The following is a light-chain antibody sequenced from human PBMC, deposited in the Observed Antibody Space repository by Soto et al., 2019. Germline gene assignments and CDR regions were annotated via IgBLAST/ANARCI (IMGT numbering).Light chain of an antibody. Sequence: EIVLTQSPDTLSFSPGERATLSCRASQSVSSSYLAWYQQTPGQAPRLLIYGASSRATGIPDRFSGSGSGTDSTLTISRLEPEDFAVYYCQQHGSSPPVTFGPGTKVDIK. CDR2: GAS. V-gene: IGKV3-20*01. J-gene: IGKJ3*01. CDR1: QSVSSSY. CDR3: QQHGSSPPVT.